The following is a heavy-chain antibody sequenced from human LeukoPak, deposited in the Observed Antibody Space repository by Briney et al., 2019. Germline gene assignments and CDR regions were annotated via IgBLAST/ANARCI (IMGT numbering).Heavy chain of an antibody. D-gene: IGHD2-15*01. CDR1: GYSFTCYW. Sequence: GESLKISCKGSGYSFTCYWIGWVRQMPGKGLEWMGIIYPGDSDTRYSPSFQGQVTISADKSISTAYLQWSSLKASDTAMYYCARRVVAATDAFDIWGQGTMVTVSS. CDR3: ARRVVAATDAFDI. J-gene: IGHJ3*02. CDR2: IYPGDSDT. V-gene: IGHV5-51*03.